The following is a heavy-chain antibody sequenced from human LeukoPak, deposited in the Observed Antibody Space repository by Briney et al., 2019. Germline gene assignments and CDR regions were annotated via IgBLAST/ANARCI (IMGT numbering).Heavy chain of an antibody. CDR1: GYTFIAYH. D-gene: IGHD6-19*01. Sequence: ASVKVSCKASGYTFIAYHMHWVRQAPGQGLEWMGRIHPSSGATNYAQRFQGRVTLTRDTSINTAYMELSRLTSDDTAVYYCARGIWNSGSYGPYYFDYWGQGTLVTVSS. CDR3: ARGIWNSGSYGPYYFDY. V-gene: IGHV1-2*06. J-gene: IGHJ4*02. CDR2: IHPSSGAT.